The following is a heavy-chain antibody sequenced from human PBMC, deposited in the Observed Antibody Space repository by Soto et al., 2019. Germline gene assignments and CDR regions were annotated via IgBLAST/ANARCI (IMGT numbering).Heavy chain of an antibody. J-gene: IGHJ6*02. CDR3: WRLTYYDFWSGYLTPYYYYGMDV. CDR2: ISAYNGNT. CDR1: GYTFTSYG. D-gene: IGHD3-3*01. Sequence: QVQLVQSGAEVKKPGASVKVSCKASGYTFTSYGISWVRQAPGQGLEWMGWISAYNGNTNYAQKLQGRVTMTTDTSTSTAYMELRSLRSDDTAVYYCWRLTYYDFWSGYLTPYYYYGMDVWGQGTTVTVSS. V-gene: IGHV1-18*01.